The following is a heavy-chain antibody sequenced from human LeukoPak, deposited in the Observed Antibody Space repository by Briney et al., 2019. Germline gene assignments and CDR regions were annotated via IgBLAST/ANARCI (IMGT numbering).Heavy chain of an antibody. CDR3: ARTKDMATILDY. V-gene: IGHV4-59*01. Sequence: PSETLSLTWSVSGGSFSSYYGSWIRQPPGLGLEWRGYIFYSGATNYNPSLQSLVTISGDMCMNHFSLWLTTVIAPDTTLYFSARTKDMATILDYWGQGTLVTVTS. J-gene: IGHJ4*02. CDR1: GGSFSSYY. D-gene: IGHD5-24*01. CDR2: IFYSGAT.